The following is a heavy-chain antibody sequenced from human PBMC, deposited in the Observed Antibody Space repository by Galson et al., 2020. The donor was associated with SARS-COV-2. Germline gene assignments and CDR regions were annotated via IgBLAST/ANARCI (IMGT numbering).Heavy chain of an antibody. J-gene: IGHJ4*02. Sequence: GESLKISCAASGFIFSDTWMTWVRQAPGKGLEWVGRIKSKTDDGTSDYAAPVKGRFTISREDSKNTLYLQMDSLKTEDTAVYYCATDSGYYFFDYWGQGTLVTVSS. CDR3: ATDSGYYFFDY. CDR1: GFIFSDTW. CDR2: IKSKTDDGTS. D-gene: IGHD3-22*01. V-gene: IGHV3-15*01.